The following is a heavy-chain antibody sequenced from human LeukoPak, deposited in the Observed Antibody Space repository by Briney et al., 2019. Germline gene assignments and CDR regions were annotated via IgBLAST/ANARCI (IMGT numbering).Heavy chain of an antibody. J-gene: IGHJ4*02. CDR3: ARTRHDSVWRSYWRY. V-gene: IGHV5-51*01. Sequence: HGESLKISCKGSGYSFTTYWIGWVRQMPGKGLEWMGIIYPDDSDTRYSPSFQGQVTISADKSISTAYLQWSSLKASDTAMYYCARTRHDSVWRSYWRYWGQGTLVTVSS. D-gene: IGHD3-16*01. CDR2: IYPDDSDT. CDR1: GYSFTTYW.